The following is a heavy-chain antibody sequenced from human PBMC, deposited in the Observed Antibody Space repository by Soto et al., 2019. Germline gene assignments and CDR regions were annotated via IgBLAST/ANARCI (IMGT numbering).Heavy chain of an antibody. D-gene: IGHD4-17*01. CDR1: GGYISSYY. J-gene: IGHJ4*02. V-gene: IGHV4-59*01. CDR3: ESVYGTNYGFDY. CDR2: VFNSETS. Sequence: PSETLSLTCTVSGGYISSYYWSWIRQPPGKALEWIGYVFNSETSKYNPSLRSRIAMSVDRSKNQFSLTMTSLTAADTAVYFCESVYGTNYGFDYWGQGALVTVSS.